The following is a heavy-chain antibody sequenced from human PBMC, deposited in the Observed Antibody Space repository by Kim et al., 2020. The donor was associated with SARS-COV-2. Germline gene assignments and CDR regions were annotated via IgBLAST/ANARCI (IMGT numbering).Heavy chain of an antibody. V-gene: IGHV3-11*01. CDR2: ISSSGNTI. J-gene: IGHJ6*03. CDR3: ASSRYYYYMDV. D-gene: IGHD1-20*01. CDR1: GFTFSDFY. Sequence: GGSLRLSCAASGFTFSDFYMSWIRQAPGKGLEWVSYISSSGNTIYYADSVKGRFTISRDNSKNSLYLQMNSLRAEDTAVYYCASSRYYYYMDVWGKGATVIVSS.